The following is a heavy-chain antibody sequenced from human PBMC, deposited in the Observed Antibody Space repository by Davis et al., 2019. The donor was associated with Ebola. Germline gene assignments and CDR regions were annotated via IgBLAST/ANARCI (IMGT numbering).Heavy chain of an antibody. CDR2: INHSGST. CDR3: ARGRGSGSY. D-gene: IGHD2-15*01. V-gene: IGHV4-34*01. J-gene: IGHJ4*02. Sequence: PSETLSLTCAVYGGPFSGYYWSWIRQPPGKGLEWIGEINHSGSTNYNPSLKSRVTISVDTSKNQFSLKLSSVTAADTAVYYCARGRGSGSYWGQGTLVTVSS. CDR1: GGPFSGYY.